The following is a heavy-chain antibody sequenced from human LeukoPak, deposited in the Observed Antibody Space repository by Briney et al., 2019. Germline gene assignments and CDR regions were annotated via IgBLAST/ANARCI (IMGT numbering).Heavy chain of an antibody. CDR3: ARGGYGDPFDY. J-gene: IGHJ4*02. CDR1: GGSFSGYY. D-gene: IGHD4-17*01. V-gene: IGHV4-34*01. Sequence: WETLSLTCAVYGGSFSGYYWSWIRQPPGKGLEWIGEINHSGSTNYNPSLKSRVTISVDTSKNQFSLKLSSVTAADTAVYYCARGGYGDPFDYWGQGTLVTVSS. CDR2: INHSGST.